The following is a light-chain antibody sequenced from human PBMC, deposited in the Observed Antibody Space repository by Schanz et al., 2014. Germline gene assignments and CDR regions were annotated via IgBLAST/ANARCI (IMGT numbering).Light chain of an antibody. CDR2: GSS. CDR1: RSNVENNV. Sequence: QSVLVQPPSLSGTSGQRVTVSCSGSRSNVENNVVVWYQQLPGTAPKLLLYGSSTRASGVPDRFSGSKSGTSASLAISGLRSEDEADYYCAAWDDSLSGPGVVFGGGTKLTVL. J-gene: IGLJ2*01. V-gene: IGLV1-47*02. CDR3: AAWDDSLSGPGVV.